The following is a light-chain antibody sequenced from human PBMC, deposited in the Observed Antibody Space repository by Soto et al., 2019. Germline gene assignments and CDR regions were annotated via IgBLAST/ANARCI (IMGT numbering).Light chain of an antibody. CDR2: LAS. CDR1: QGINNY. CDR3: QQYLGYPLT. Sequence: DIQMTQSPSSLSASVGDRVTITCRASQGINNYLAWFQQKPGRAPKSLIYLASSLQGGVPSRFSGSGSGTDFTLTISILQPEEFATYYCQQYLGYPLTFGGGTKVEIK. J-gene: IGKJ4*01. V-gene: IGKV1-16*01.